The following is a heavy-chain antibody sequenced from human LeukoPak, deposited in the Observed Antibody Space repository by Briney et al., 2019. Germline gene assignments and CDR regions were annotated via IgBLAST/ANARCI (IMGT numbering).Heavy chain of an antibody. CDR3: ARGWELLLGNDY. CDR1: GGSISSYY. CDR2: IYHSGST. Sequence: PSETLSLTCTVSGGSISSYYWSWIRQPPGKGLEWIGYIYHSGSTYYNPSLKSRVTISVDTSKNQFSLKLSSVTAADTAVYYCARGWELLLGNDYWGQGTLVTVSS. V-gene: IGHV4-59*08. J-gene: IGHJ4*02. D-gene: IGHD1-26*01.